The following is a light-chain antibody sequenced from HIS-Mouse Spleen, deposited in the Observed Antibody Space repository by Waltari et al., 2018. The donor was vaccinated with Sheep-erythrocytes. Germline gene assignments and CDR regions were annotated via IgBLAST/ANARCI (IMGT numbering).Light chain of an antibody. CDR3: CSYAGSSTPWV. V-gene: IGLV1-36*01. Sequence: QSVLTQPPSVSEAPRQRVTISCSGSSSNIGNNAVNWYQQLPGKAPKLLIYYDDLLPSGVSGRFSGSKSGTSASLAISGLQAEDEADYYCCSYAGSSTPWVFGGGTKLTVL. CDR1: SSNIGNNA. J-gene: IGLJ3*02. CDR2: YDD.